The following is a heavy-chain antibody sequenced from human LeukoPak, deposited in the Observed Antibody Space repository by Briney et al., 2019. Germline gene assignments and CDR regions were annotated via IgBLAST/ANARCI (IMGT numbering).Heavy chain of an antibody. V-gene: IGHV1-8*01. CDR1: GYPYTNYD. CDR2: MKPKRGNT. D-gene: IGHD3-10*01. Sequence: ASVKVSCKASGYPYTNYDINWVRQAPGQGLEWMGWMKPKRGNTGYGQKFQGRVTMTRVTSITAAYMELRSLRSDDPAVYYCTKASLAFGTKYFDPWGQGTLVTVSS. CDR3: TKASLAFGTKYFDP. J-gene: IGHJ5*02.